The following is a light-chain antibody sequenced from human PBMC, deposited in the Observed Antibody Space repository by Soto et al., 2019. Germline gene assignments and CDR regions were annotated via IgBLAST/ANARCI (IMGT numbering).Light chain of an antibody. V-gene: IGKV1-5*01. Sequence: DIQMTQSPSTLSASVGDRVTITCRASQSISTRLAWYQQKPGKAPNLLIYDVSSLESGVPSRFSGGGSGTEFTLTISSPQPDDFATYYCQQYNSYPRTFGQGTKLEIK. CDR3: QQYNSYPRT. J-gene: IGKJ2*01. CDR2: DVS. CDR1: QSISTR.